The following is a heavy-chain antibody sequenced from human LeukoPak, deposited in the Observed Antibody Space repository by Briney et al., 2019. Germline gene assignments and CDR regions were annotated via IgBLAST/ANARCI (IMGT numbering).Heavy chain of an antibody. Sequence: PGGSLRLSCAASGFTLNRDWTAWVRQAPGKGLEWVANIKEDGSEKNYVDSVKGRFTISRDNAENSVYLQMNGLRVEDSGVYYCAKDAITYTSGEGVDYWGQGTLVTVSS. V-gene: IGHV3-7*01. CDR1: GFTLNRDW. CDR3: AKDAITYTSGEGVDY. CDR2: IKEDGSEK. D-gene: IGHD6-19*01. J-gene: IGHJ4*02.